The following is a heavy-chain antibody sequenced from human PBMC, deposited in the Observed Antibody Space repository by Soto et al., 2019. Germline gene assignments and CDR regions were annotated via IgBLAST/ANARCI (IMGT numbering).Heavy chain of an antibody. CDR2: ITDSGGST. D-gene: IGHD3-9*01. CDR1: GFTFASYA. J-gene: IGHJ4*02. Sequence: EVELLESGGGLVQPGGSLRVSCAASGFTFASYAMGWVRQAPGRGLEWVSSITDSGGSTYYVDSVKGRFAISRDNSNNTLYLQMKSLRAEDTAKYHWAKAHYDILTPFVYWGQGTLVTVCS. CDR3: AKAHYDILTPFVY. V-gene: IGHV3-23*01.